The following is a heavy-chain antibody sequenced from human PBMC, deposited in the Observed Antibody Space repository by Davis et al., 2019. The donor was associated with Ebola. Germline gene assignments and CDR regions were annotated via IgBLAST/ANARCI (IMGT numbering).Heavy chain of an antibody. CDR1: GGSISSSGYN. CDR2: IHYTGST. J-gene: IGHJ5*02. V-gene: IGHV4-39*01. CDR3: ARQHRVTRPLDL. Sequence: SETLSLTCSVSGGSISSSGYNWGWVRQPPGKGLEWLGSIHYTGSTYYNPSLKSRVAMSVDTSKNQFSLSLSSLTAADTAIYYCARQHRVTRPLDLWGQGTLVTVSS.